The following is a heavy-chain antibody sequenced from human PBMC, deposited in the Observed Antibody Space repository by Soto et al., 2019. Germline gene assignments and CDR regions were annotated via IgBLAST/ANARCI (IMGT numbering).Heavy chain of an antibody. J-gene: IGHJ4*02. CDR2: IYHSGST. Sequence: ASDTLSLTCAVSGYSISSGYYWGWIRQPPGKGLEWIGSIYHSGSTYYNPSLKSRVTISVDTSKNQFSLKLSSVTAADTAVYYCARDQAYYDILTGYPDYWGQGTLVTVSS. CDR3: ARDQAYYDILTGYPDY. CDR1: GYSISSGYY. V-gene: IGHV4-38-2*02. D-gene: IGHD3-9*01.